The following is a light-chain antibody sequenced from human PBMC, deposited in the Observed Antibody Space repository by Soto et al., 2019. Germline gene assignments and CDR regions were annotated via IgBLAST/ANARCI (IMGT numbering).Light chain of an antibody. CDR3: ISYTSSDTYV. J-gene: IGLJ1*01. V-gene: IGLV2-14*01. Sequence: QSVLTQPASVSGSPGQSITISCTGTSTDVGGYKYVSWYQQNPGKAPKLMIYDVTSRPSGVSDRFSGSKSGNTASLIISGLQPEDEADYYCISYTSSDTYVFGTGTKATVL. CDR2: DVT. CDR1: STDVGGYKY.